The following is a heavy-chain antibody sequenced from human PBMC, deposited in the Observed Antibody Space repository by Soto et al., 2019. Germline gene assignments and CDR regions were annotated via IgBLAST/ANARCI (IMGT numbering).Heavy chain of an antibody. Sequence: GGSLRLSCAASGFTFSNAWMSWVRQAPGKGLEWVGRIKSKTDGGTTDYAAPVKGRFTISRDDSKNTLYLQMNSLKTEDTAVYYCTTEGLSYRIYFDYWGQGTLVTVSS. V-gene: IGHV3-15*01. CDR1: GFTFSNAW. CDR2: IKSKTDGGTT. D-gene: IGHD1-26*01. J-gene: IGHJ4*02. CDR3: TTEGLSYRIYFDY.